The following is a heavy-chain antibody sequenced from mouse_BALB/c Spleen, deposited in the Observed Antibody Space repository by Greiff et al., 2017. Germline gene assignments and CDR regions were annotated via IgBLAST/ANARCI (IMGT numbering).Heavy chain of an antibody. CDR1: GYAFSSSW. D-gene: IGHD1-3*01. J-gene: IGHJ1*01. Sequence: QVQLKQSGPELVKPGASVKISCKASGYAFSSSWMNWVKQRPGQGLEWIGRIYPGDGDTNYNGKFKGKATLTADKSSSTAYMQLSSLTSVDSAVYFCAREGGDYIDWYFDVWGAGTTVTVSS. V-gene: IGHV1-82*01. CDR2: IYPGDGDT. CDR3: AREGGDYIDWYFDV.